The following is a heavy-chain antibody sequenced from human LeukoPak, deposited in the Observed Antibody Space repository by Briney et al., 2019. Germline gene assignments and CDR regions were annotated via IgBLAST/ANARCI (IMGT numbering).Heavy chain of an antibody. CDR1: GFTVSSNY. D-gene: IGHD6-6*01. Sequence: GGSLRLSCAASGFTVSSNYMSWVRQAPGKGLEGVSVIYSGGSTYYADSVKGRFTISRDNSKNTLYLQMNSLRAEDTAVYYCAKTSIAARPGYYYYYMDVWGKGTTVTVSS. CDR3: AKTSIAARPGYYYYYMDV. CDR2: IYSGGST. J-gene: IGHJ6*03. V-gene: IGHV3-53*01.